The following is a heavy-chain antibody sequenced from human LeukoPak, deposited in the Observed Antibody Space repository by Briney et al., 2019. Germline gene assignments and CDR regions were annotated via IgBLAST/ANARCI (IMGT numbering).Heavy chain of an antibody. CDR3: ARGGIVVTRDWFDP. D-gene: IGHD3-22*01. Sequence: PGGSLRLSCAASGFTFSSYSMNWVRQAPGKGLEWVSSISSSSSYIYYADSVKGRFTISRDNAKNSLYLQMNSLRAEDTAVYYCARGGIVVTRDWFDPWGQGTLVTVSS. CDR2: ISSSSSYI. V-gene: IGHV3-21*04. CDR1: GFTFSSYS. J-gene: IGHJ5*02.